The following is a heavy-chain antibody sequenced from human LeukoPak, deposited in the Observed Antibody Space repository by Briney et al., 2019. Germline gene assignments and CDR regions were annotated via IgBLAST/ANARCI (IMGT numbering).Heavy chain of an antibody. CDR2: IDPSDSYT. CDR3: VRHEQWLVDDI. J-gene: IGHJ4*02. Sequence: GESLRISCKASGYRFASYWISWVRQMPGKGLQWMARIDPSDSYTNYSPSFEGHVTISVDKSISTAYPQWSSLKASDTAVYFCVRHEQWLVDDIWGQGTLVTVSS. V-gene: IGHV5-10-1*01. D-gene: IGHD6-19*01. CDR1: GYRFASYW.